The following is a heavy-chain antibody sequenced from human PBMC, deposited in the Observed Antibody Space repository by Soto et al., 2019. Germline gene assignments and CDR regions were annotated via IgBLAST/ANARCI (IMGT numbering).Heavy chain of an antibody. J-gene: IGHJ6*02. CDR2: IYPGDSDT. CDR3: ARDSYYTSGNYVTYSTYAMDG. CDR1: ADSFSTYW. D-gene: IGHD3-10*01. V-gene: IGHV5-51*01. Sequence: GESLKISCTVYADSFSTYWIGWVRQMPGKGLEWMGVIYPGDSDTRYSPSFEGQVSISADKSTSTAYLQWGSLKASDTAMYYCARDSYYTSGNYVTYSTYAMDGWGQGTTVTVSS.